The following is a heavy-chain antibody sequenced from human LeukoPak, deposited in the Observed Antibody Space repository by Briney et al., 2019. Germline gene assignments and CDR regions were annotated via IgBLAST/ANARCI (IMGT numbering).Heavy chain of an antibody. V-gene: IGHV3-11*03. Sequence: PGGSLRLSCAASGFTFSDYYMSWIRQAPGKGLEWVSYISSSSSYTNYADSVKGRFTISRDNAKNSLYLQMNSLRAEDTALYYCARGLYYYDSSGYYDPRPLWGQGTLVTVSS. CDR1: GFTFSDYY. D-gene: IGHD3-22*01. CDR3: ARGLYYYDSSGYYDPRPL. CDR2: ISSSSSYT. J-gene: IGHJ4*02.